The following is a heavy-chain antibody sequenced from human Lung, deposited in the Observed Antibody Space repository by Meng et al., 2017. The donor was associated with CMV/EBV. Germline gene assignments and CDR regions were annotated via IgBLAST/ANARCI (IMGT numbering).Heavy chain of an antibody. D-gene: IGHD3/OR15-3a*01. CDR3: AKDNYDFWSFDY. J-gene: IGHJ4*02. Sequence: SCAASGFRFSRNGMHWVRQAPGKGLEWVAFLRSDGSNKNYGDSVKGRFTISRDNSKNTLYLQMNSLRVEDTSVYYCAKDNYDFWSFDYWGQGTLVTVSS. CDR2: LRSDGSNK. V-gene: IGHV3-30*02. CDR1: GFRFSRNG.